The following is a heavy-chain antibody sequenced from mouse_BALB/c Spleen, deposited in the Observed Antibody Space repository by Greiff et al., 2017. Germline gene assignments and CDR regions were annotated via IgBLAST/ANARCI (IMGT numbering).Heavy chain of an antibody. D-gene: IGHD2-12*01. CDR1: GFNIKDYY. Sequence: EVQLQQSGAELVRSGASVKLSCTASGFNIKDYYMHWVKQRPEQGLEWIGWIDPENGDTEYAPKFQGKATMTADTSSNTAYLQLSSLTSEDTAVYYCNAYDGFAYWGQGTLVTVSA. CDR2: IDPENGDT. J-gene: IGHJ3*01. V-gene: IGHV14-4*02. CDR3: NAYDGFAY.